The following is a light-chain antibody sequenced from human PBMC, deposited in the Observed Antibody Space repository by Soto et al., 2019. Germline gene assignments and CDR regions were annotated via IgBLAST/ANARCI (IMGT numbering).Light chain of an antibody. J-gene: IGKJ2*01. V-gene: IGKV3-11*01. CDR1: QSVSSY. Sequence: EIVLTQSPATLSLSPGEIATLSCRASQSVSSYLAWYQHKPGQAPRLLIYDASNRATGIPARFSGSGSGTDFTLTISSLEPEDFAVYYCQQRSNWPTFGQGTKLEIK. CDR2: DAS. CDR3: QQRSNWPT.